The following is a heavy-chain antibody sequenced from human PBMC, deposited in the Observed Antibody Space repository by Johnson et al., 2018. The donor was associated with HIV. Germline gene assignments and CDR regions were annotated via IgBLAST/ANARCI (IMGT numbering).Heavy chain of an antibody. CDR2: IWYDGNNK. D-gene: IGHD3-22*01. CDR3: ARATYYYDTSGYLTRPRAFDI. J-gene: IGHJ3*02. Sequence: VQLVESGGCVVQPGRSLRLSCAASGFTFSSYGMHWVRQAPGKGLQWVAAIWYDGNNKYYADSVKGLFTVSRDNSKNTLYLQMNSLRAEDTAMYYCARATYYYDTSGYLTRPRAFDIWGQGTMVT. CDR1: GFTFSSYG. V-gene: IGHV3-33*01.